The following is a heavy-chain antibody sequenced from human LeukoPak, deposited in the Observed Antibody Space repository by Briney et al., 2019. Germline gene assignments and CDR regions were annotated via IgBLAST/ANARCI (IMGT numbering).Heavy chain of an antibody. Sequence: GGSLRLSCTASGFTFSSYAMHWVRQAPGKGLEWVAVMWYDGSHEYYVDSAKGRFTISRDSSKNTLYLQMDSLRADDTAVYYCARSQGRFFGSGSYKGFESWGQGTPVTVSS. CDR2: MWYDGSHE. D-gene: IGHD3-10*01. V-gene: IGHV3-33*01. J-gene: IGHJ4*02. CDR1: GFTFSSYA. CDR3: ARSQGRFFGSGSYKGFES.